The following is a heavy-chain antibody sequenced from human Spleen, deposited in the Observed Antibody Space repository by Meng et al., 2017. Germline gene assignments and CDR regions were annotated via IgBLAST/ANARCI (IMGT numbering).Heavy chain of an antibody. Sequence: CTVPGGPISSGGYYRSWIRQHPGKGLEWIGYIYYSGSTYYNPSLKSLVTISVDTSKNQFSLKLSSVTAADTAVYYCARGRITMVRGAPVGTFDIWGQGTMVTVSS. CDR3: ARGRITMVRGAPVGTFDI. V-gene: IGHV4-31*01. D-gene: IGHD3-10*01. CDR1: GGPISSGGYY. J-gene: IGHJ3*02. CDR2: IYYSGST.